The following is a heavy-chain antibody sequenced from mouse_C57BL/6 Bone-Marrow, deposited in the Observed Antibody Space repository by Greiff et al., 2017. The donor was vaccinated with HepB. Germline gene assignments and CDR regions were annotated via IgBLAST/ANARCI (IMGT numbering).Heavy chain of an antibody. CDR3: ARFYYGNYGYFDY. V-gene: IGHV1-64*01. CDR2: IHPNSGST. J-gene: IGHJ2*01. CDR1: GYTFTSYW. D-gene: IGHD2-1*01. Sequence: QVHVKQPGAELVKPGASVKLSCKASGYTFTSYWMHWVKQRPGQGLEWIGMIHPNSGSTNYNEKFKSKATLTVDKSSSTAYMQLSSLTSEDSAVYYCARFYYGNYGYFDYWGQGTTLTVSS.